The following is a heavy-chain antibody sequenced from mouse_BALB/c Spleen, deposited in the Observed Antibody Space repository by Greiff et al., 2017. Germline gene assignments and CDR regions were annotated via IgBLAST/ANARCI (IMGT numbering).Heavy chain of an antibody. CDR3: ARLGIYYGSSYDWYFDV. CDR1: GDSITSGY. D-gene: IGHD1-1*01. Sequence: EVKLQESGPSLVKPSQTLSLTCSVTGDSITSGYWNWIRKFPGNKLEYMGYISYSGSTYYNPSLKSRISITRDTSKNQYYLQLNSVTTEDTATYYCARLGIYYGSSYDWYFDVWGAGTTVTVSS. J-gene: IGHJ1*01. CDR2: ISYSGST. V-gene: IGHV3-8*02.